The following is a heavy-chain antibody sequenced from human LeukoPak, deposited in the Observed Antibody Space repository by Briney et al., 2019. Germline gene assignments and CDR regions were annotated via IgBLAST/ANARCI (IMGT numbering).Heavy chain of an antibody. D-gene: IGHD3-9*01. CDR3: ARDSDWAYFDY. J-gene: IGHJ4*02. Sequence: GGSLRLSCAASGFTVSSNYMSWVRQAPGKGLEWVSVICSGGSTYYADSVKGRFTISRDNSKNTLYLQMNSLRAEDTAVYYCARDSDWAYFDYWGQGTLVTVSS. V-gene: IGHV3-66*02. CDR2: ICSGGST. CDR1: GFTVSSNY.